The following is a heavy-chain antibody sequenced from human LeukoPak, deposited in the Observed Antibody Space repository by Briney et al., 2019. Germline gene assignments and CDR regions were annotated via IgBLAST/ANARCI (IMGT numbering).Heavy chain of an antibody. V-gene: IGHV1-18*01. Sequence: ASVKVSCKPSGYTFTSYGISWVRQAPGHGLEWMGWISAYNGKTNYAQKLPGRGTLTTDTSTSTAYMEMRSLRSEDTAVYYCARDRPYYYDSSGSLGYWGQGTLVTVSS. CDR1: GYTFTSYG. J-gene: IGHJ4*02. CDR3: ARDRPYYYDSSGSLGY. D-gene: IGHD3-22*01. CDR2: ISAYNGKT.